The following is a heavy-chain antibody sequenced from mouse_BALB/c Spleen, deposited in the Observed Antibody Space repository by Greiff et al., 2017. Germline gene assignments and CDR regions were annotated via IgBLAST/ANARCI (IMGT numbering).Heavy chain of an antibody. Sequence: EVQRVESGGGLVQPGGSRKLSCAASGFTFSSFGMHWVRQAPEKGLEWVAYISSGSSTIYYADTVKGRFTISRDNPKNTLFLQMTSLRSEDTAMYYCARTYRYDGYFDVWGAGTTVTVSS. J-gene: IGHJ1*01. CDR2: ISSGSSTI. CDR3: ARTYRYDGYFDV. CDR1: GFTFSSFG. D-gene: IGHD2-14*01. V-gene: IGHV5-17*02.